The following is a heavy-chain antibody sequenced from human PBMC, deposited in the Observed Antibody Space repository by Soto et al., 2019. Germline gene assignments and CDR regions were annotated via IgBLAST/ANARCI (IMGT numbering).Heavy chain of an antibody. D-gene: IGHD2-15*01. CDR3: ARTLVVVAATLNWLDP. Sequence: TLSLTCTVSGGSISSGGYYWSWIRQHPGKGLEWIGYIYYSGSTYYNPSLKSRVTISVDTSKNQFSLKLSSVTAADTAVYYCARTLVVVAATLNWLDPWGQGTLVTVYS. CDR1: GGSISSGGYY. CDR2: IYYSGST. V-gene: IGHV4-31*03. J-gene: IGHJ5*02.